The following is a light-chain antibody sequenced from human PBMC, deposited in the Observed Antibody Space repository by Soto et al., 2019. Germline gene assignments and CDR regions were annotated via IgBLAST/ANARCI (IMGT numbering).Light chain of an antibody. Sequence: DIPMTQSPSTLSASVGDRVTITCRASQSISSWLAWYQQKPGKAPKILIYKASSLESGVPSRFSGSGSGTEFTLTISSLQPDDFAIYYCHQYNAYPWTFGQGTKVEIK. CDR3: HQYNAYPWT. CDR2: KAS. CDR1: QSISSW. V-gene: IGKV1-5*03. J-gene: IGKJ1*01.